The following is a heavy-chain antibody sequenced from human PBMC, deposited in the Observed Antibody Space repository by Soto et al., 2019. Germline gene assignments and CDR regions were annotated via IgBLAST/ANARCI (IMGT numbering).Heavy chain of an antibody. J-gene: IGHJ3*02. D-gene: IGHD2-2*01. CDR2: ISSSSSYI. CDR1: GFTFSSYS. CDR3: ASSYQYCSSTSCSQGSFDI. Sequence: PGGSLRLSCAASGFTFSSYSMNWVRQAPGKGLEWVSSISSSSSYIYYADSVKGRFTISRDNAKNSLYLQMNSLRAEDTAVYYCASSYQYCSSTSCSQGSFDIWGQGTMVTVSS. V-gene: IGHV3-21*01.